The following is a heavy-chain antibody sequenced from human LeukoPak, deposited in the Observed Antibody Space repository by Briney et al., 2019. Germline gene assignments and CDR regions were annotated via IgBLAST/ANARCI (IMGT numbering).Heavy chain of an antibody. V-gene: IGHV1-2*06. D-gene: IGHD1-26*01. Sequence: GASVKVSCKASGGTFSSYAISWVRQAPGQGLEWMGLINPNSGGTNYAQKFQGRVTMTRDTSISTAYMELSRLRSDDTAVYYCARDRGGSYSVLFDYWGQGTLVTVSS. CDR3: ARDRGGSYSVLFDY. J-gene: IGHJ4*02. CDR2: INPNSGGT. CDR1: GGTFSSYA.